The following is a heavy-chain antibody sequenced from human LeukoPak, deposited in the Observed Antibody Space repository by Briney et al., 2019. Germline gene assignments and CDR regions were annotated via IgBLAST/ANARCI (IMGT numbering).Heavy chain of an antibody. CDR1: GFTFSSYA. V-gene: IGHV3-23*01. J-gene: IGHJ5*02. CDR3: ARSPTAINGYFDP. CDR2: ISGGGGST. Sequence: PGGSLRLSCAASGFTFSSYAMNWVRQAPGKGLEWVSVISGGGGSTNYADSVKGRFTISRDNSKNTLYLQMNSLRADDTAVYYCARSPTAINGYFDPWGQGTLVTVSS. D-gene: IGHD2-2*01.